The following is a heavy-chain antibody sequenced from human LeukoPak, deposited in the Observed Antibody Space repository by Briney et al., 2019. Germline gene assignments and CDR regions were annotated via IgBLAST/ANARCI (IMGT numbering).Heavy chain of an antibody. CDR3: ARRTVPRDFDY. Sequence: GGSLRLSCAASGFTFSSYTMNWVRQAPGKGLEWVSSISSSGTYISYADSVKGRFTVSRDNGKNSLFLQMSSLGVEDTAMYYCARRTVPRDFDYWGQGTLVTVSS. J-gene: IGHJ4*02. CDR2: ISSSGTYI. V-gene: IGHV3-21*01. D-gene: IGHD1-1*01. CDR1: GFTFSSYT.